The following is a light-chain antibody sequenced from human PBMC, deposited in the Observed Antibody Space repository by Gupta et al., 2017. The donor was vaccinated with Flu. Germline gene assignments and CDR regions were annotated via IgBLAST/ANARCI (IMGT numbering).Light chain of an antibody. CDR3: QVWHISSDHLRV. CDR2: DDS. J-gene: IGLJ3*02. V-gene: IGLV3-21*02. CDR1: NIGRKS. Sequence: SYVLPQPPSVSVAPGQTAKITCGGDNIGRKSVHWYQQTPGQAPVLVVYDDSDRPSGIPERFSGSNSGNTATLTISKVEAGDEAEYYCQVWHISSDHLRVFGGGTKLTVL.